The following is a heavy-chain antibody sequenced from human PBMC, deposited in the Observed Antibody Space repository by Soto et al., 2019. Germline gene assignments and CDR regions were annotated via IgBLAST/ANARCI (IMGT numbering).Heavy chain of an antibody. Sequence: PSETLSLTCTVSGGSISSYYWSWIRQPPGRGLEWIGYIYYSGSTYYNPSLKSRVTISVDTSKNQFSLKLSSVTAADTAVYYCARSGNTMVRGVIIAFDYWGQGTLVTVSS. V-gene: IGHV4-59*12. CDR1: GGSISSYY. J-gene: IGHJ4*02. CDR2: IYYSGST. CDR3: ARSGNTMVRGVIIAFDY. D-gene: IGHD3-10*01.